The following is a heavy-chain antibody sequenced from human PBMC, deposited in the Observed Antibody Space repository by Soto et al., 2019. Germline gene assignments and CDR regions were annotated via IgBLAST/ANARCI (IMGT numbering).Heavy chain of an antibody. CDR2: IYYSGST. D-gene: IGHD2-15*01. CDR3: ARRGYCSGGSCYVPDYYMDV. V-gene: IGHV4-59*08. J-gene: IGHJ6*03. CDR1: GGSISSYY. Sequence: SETLSLTCTVSGGSISSYYWSWIRQPPGKGLEWIGYIYYSGSTNYNPSLKSRVTISVDTSKNQFSLKLSSVTAADTAVYYCARRGYCSGGSCYVPDYYMDVWGKGTTVTVSS.